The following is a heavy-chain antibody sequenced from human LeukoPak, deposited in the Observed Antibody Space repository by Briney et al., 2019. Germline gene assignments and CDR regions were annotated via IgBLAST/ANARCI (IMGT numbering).Heavy chain of an antibody. D-gene: IGHD3-22*01. CDR3: ARGYYYDSSAPFDI. CDR2: INPNSGGT. V-gene: IGHV1-2*02. CDR1: GYSFTGYY. J-gene: IGHJ3*02. Sequence: ASVKVSCKASGYSFTGYYMHWVRQAPGQGLEWMGWINPNSGGTNYAQKFQGRVTMTRDTSICTAYMELSRLRSDDTAVYYCARGYYYDSSAPFDIWGQGTMVTVSS.